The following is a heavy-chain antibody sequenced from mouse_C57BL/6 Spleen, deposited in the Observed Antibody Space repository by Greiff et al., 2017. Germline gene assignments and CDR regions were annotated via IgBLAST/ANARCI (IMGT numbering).Heavy chain of an antibody. CDR2: IYPRSGNT. Sequence: QVQLQQSGAELARPGASVKLSCKASGYTFTSYGISWVKQRPGQGLEWIGEIYPRSGNTYYNEKFKGKATLTADKSSSTAYMELRSLTSEDSAVCFCARGYYGSSSSYWYFDVWGTGTTVTVSS. J-gene: IGHJ1*03. V-gene: IGHV1-81*01. CDR3: ARGYYGSSSSYWYFDV. CDR1: GYTFTSYG. D-gene: IGHD1-1*01.